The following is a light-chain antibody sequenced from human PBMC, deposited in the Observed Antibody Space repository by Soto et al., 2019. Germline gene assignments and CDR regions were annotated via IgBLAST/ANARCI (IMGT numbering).Light chain of an antibody. Sequence: QAVVTQPPSVSGTPGQRVTISCSGSSSNIGNNDAYWYQQLPGTAPNLLIYSNNQRPSGVPDRFSGSKSGTSASLAISGLRSEDEADYYCCSYAGSSTFYVVFGGGTKLTVL. V-gene: IGLV1-47*02. J-gene: IGLJ2*01. CDR3: CSYAGSSTFYVV. CDR1: SSNIGNND. CDR2: SNN.